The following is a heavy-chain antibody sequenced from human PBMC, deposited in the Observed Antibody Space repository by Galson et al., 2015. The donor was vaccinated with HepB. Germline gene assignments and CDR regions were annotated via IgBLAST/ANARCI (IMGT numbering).Heavy chain of an antibody. CDR3: ARDVVPRGIPYVGMDV. Sequence: SLRLSCAASEFTFSDYWMSWVRQAPGKGLEWVAQVKYDGSAKYYVDSAKGRFTISRDNAKNSLYLQMTSLRAEDTAVYYCARDVVPRGIPYVGMDVWGQGTTVTVS. V-gene: IGHV3-7*01. D-gene: IGHD2-21*01. CDR2: VKYDGSAK. J-gene: IGHJ6*02. CDR1: EFTFSDYW.